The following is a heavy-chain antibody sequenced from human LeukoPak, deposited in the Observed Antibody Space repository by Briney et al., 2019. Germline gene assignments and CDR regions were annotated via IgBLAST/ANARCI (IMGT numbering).Heavy chain of an antibody. V-gene: IGHV1-8*03. D-gene: IGHD1-7*01. CDR1: GYTFTSYG. CDR2: MNPNSGNT. J-gene: IGHJ6*03. CDR3: ARGGPGTTSYYYYMDV. Sequence: GASVKVSCKASGYTFTSYGISWVRQATGQGLEWMGWMNPNSGNTGYAQKFQGRVTITRNTSISTAYMELSSLRSEDTAVYYCARGGPGTTSYYYYMDVWGKGTTVTVSS.